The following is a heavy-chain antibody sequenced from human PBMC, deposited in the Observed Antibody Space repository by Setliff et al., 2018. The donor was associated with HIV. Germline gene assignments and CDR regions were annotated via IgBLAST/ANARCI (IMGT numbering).Heavy chain of an antibody. V-gene: IGHV1-18*01. CDR1: GYTFTNYG. J-gene: IGHJ5*02. CDR2: ISAYNGDT. CDR3: ARGHSSSWTGWFDP. D-gene: IGHD6-13*01. Sequence: ASVKVSCKASGYTFTNYGINWVRQAPGQGLEWLGWISAYNGDTNYAQNLQGRVTMTTDSSTNTAYMELRSLGSDDPAGYYCARGHSSSWTGWFDPWGQGTLVTVSS.